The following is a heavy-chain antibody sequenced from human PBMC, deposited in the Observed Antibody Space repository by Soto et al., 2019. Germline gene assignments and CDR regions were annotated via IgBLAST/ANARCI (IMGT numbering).Heavy chain of an antibody. CDR3: VKSGDNYNALDY. D-gene: IGHD1-1*01. CDR1: GFTPSDHY. V-gene: IGHV3-11*06. Sequence: GGSLRLSCTASGFTPSDHYMSWIRQAPGKGLEWIGYSSNSGSFTRYADSVKGRFSISRDNAKNSLYLQINSLRGDDTAIYYCVKSGDNYNALDYWGQGTPVTVSS. CDR2: SSNSGSFT. J-gene: IGHJ4*02.